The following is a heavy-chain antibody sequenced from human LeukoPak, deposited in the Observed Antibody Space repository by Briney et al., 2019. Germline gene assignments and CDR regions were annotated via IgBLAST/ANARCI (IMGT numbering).Heavy chain of an antibody. V-gene: IGHV3-30*04. CDR3: ARDANHFDY. CDR1: GLTFSTYT. J-gene: IGHJ4*02. CDR2: ISFDGGNK. Sequence: GGSLRLSCAASGLTFSTYTIYWVRQAPGKGLEWVAVISFDGGNKYYADSVKGRFTISRDNSENTLYLQMNSLTAEDTAVYYCARDANHFDYWGQGTLVTVSS.